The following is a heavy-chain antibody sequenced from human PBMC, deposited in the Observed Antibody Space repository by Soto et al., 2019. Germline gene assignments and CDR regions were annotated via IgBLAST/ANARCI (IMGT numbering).Heavy chain of an antibody. V-gene: IGHV3-9*01. Sequence: PGGSLRLSCAASGFTFGDYAMHWVRQAPGKGLEWVSGISWNSGTIAYADSVRGRFTISRDNAKNSLHLQMDSLRAEDTALYYCAKDKSDRVPGNYFDCWGQGTLVTVSS. CDR1: GFTFGDYA. CDR2: ISWNSGTI. CDR3: AKDKSDRVPGNYFDC. J-gene: IGHJ4*02. D-gene: IGHD3-3*01.